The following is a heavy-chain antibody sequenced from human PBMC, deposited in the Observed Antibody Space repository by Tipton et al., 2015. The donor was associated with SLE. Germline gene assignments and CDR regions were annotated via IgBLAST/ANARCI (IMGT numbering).Heavy chain of an antibody. V-gene: IGHV4-31*02. J-gene: IGHJ4*02. D-gene: IGHD6-6*01. CDR2: IYYSGST. Sequence: LRLSCTVSGGSISSGGYYWSWIRQHPGKGLEWIGHIYYSGSTYYNPSLKSRVTISVDTSKNQFSLKLSSVIAADTAVYYCARQLGDSSSSGYDWGQGTLVAVSS. CDR1: GGSISSGGYY. CDR3: ARQLGDSSSSGYD.